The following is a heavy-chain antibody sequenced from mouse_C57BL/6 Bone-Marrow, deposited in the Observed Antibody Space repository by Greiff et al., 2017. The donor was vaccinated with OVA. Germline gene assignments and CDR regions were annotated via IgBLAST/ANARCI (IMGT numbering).Heavy chain of an antibody. CDR1: GYTFTSYG. Sequence: VQLQESGAELARPGASVKLSCKASGYTFTSYGISWVKQRTGQGLEWIGEIYPRSGNTYYNEKFKGKATLTADKSSSTAYMELRSLTSEDAAVXFCARWGSLWFAYWGQGTLVTVSA. CDR2: IYPRSGNT. D-gene: IGHD6-2*01. J-gene: IGHJ3*01. CDR3: ARWGSLWFAY. V-gene: IGHV1-81*01.